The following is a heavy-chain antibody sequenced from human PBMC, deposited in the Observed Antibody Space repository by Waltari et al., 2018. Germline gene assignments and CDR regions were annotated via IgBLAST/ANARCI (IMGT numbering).Heavy chain of an antibody. CDR3: ARGTPSFYHYMDV. CDR1: GGSLSGFY. J-gene: IGHJ6*03. CDR2: IYASWTT. V-gene: IGHV4-59*01. Sequence: QVLLQQSGPGLVKPSETLSVTCTVSGGSLSGFYWSWIRQSPGKGLEWIAFIYASWTTKYHPSLKSRVTISVDTSKNRFTLKLGSATAADTALYDCARGTPSFYHYMDVWGKGTTVIVSS.